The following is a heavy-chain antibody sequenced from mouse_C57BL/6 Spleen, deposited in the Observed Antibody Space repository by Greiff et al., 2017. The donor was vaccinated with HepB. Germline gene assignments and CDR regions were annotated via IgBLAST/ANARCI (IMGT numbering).Heavy chain of an antibody. V-gene: IGHV14-4*01. D-gene: IGHD2-4*01. CDR2: IDPENGDT. CDR1: GFNIKDDY. J-gene: IGHJ2*01. Sequence: EVQLQQSGAELVRPGASVKLSCTASGFNIKDDYMHWVKQRPEQGLEWIGWIDPENGDTESASKFQGKATITADTSSNTAYLQLSSLTSEDTAVYYWTTDYRGYWGQGTTLTVSS. CDR3: TTDYRGY.